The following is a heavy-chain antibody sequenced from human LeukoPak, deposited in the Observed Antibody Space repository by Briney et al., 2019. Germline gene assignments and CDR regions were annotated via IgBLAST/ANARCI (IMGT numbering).Heavy chain of an antibody. V-gene: IGHV4-34*01. J-gene: IGHJ3*02. CDR1: GGSFSGYY. D-gene: IGHD6-13*01. CDR2: INHSGST. CDR3: ARAPISSWYGAGPSDAFDI. Sequence: PSETLSLTCAVYGGSFSGYYWSWIRQPPGKGLEWIGEINHSGSTNYNPSLKSRVTISVDTSKNQFSLKLSSVTAADTAVYYCARAPISSWYGAGPSDAFDIWGQGTMVTVSS.